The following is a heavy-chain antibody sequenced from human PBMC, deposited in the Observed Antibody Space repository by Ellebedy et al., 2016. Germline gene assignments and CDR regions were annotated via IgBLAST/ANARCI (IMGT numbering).Heavy chain of an antibody. CDR2: IYYSGST. CDR1: GDSISDYY. J-gene: IGHJ4*02. CDR3: ASHMYFHDSGGYFSFDS. D-gene: IGHD3-22*01. V-gene: IGHV4-59*08. Sequence: SETLSLXXTVSGDSISDYYWSWIRQPPGKGLEWIGYIYYSGSTNYNPSLNSRVTISVDTSKNQFSLKLNSVTAADTAVYYCASHMYFHDSGGYFSFDSWGQGILVTVSS.